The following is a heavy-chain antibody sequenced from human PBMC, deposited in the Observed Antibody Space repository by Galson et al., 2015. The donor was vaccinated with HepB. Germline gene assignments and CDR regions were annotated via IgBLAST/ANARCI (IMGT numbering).Heavy chain of an antibody. CDR2: ISSSSGSI. CDR3: AKDRRGNYDFLTGYHYYYYGLDV. Sequence: SLRLSCAASGFTFSSYGMNWVRQAPGKGLEWISYISSSSGSINYADSVEGRFTISRDNAKNSVYLQMNSLRAEDTAVYYCAKDRRGNYDFLTGYHYYYYGLDVWGQGTTVTVSS. V-gene: IGHV3-48*01. CDR1: GFTFSSYG. D-gene: IGHD3-9*01. J-gene: IGHJ6*01.